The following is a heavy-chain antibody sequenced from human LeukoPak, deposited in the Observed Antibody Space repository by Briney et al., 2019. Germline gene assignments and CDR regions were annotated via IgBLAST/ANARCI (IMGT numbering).Heavy chain of an antibody. D-gene: IGHD6-13*01. CDR3: ARVPAGYSISWFDP. V-gene: IGHV1-2*02. CDR2: INPNSGGT. CDR1: GYTFTGYY. Sequence: VSSVRVSCKASGYTFTGYYMHWVRQAPGQGPEWMGWINPNSGGTNYAQKFQGRVTMTRDTSISTAYMELSRLISDDTAVYYCARVPAGYSISWFDPWGQGTLVTVSS. J-gene: IGHJ5*02.